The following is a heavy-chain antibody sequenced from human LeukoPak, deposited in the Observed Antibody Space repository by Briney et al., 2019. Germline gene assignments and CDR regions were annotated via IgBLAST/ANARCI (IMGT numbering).Heavy chain of an antibody. J-gene: IGHJ6*03. CDR3: ARAGGSYYRYYYYYMDV. V-gene: IGHV3-30*04. CDR2: ISYDGSNK. Sequence: PGGSLRLSCAASGFTFSSCAMHWVRQAPGKGLEWVAVISYDGSNKYYADSVKGRFIISRDNSKNTLYLQMNSLRAEDTAVYYCARAGGSYYRYYYYYMDVWGKGTTVTVSS. D-gene: IGHD1-26*01. CDR1: GFTFSSCA.